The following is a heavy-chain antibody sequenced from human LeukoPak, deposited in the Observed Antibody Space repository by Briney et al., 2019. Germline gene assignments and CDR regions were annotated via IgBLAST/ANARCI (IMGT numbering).Heavy chain of an antibody. CDR3: ARNILFAFDI. V-gene: IGHV3-53*01. CDR2: IYNDGST. CDR1: GLTVSSSY. Sequence: PGWSLGLSCAPAGLTVSSSYMSCVRQPPGKRLEWVSIIYNDGSTYYADSMKGRFTISRDNSKNTLYLQVNSLRAEDTAMYYCARNILFAFDIWGQGTMVTVSS. J-gene: IGHJ3*02.